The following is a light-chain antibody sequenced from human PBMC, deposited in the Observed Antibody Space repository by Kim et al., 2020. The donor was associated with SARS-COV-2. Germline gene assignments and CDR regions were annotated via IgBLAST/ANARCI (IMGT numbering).Light chain of an antibody. CDR3: VLYMGSGSWV. CDR2: STN. CDR1: SGSVSTSYY. Sequence: QTVVTHEPSFSVSPGGTVTLTCGLSSGSVSTSYYPSWYQQTPGHAPRTLIYSTNTRSSGVPDRFSGSILGNKAVLTIPGAQADDESDYYCVLYMGSGSWVFGGGTQLTVL. V-gene: IGLV8-61*01. J-gene: IGLJ3*02.